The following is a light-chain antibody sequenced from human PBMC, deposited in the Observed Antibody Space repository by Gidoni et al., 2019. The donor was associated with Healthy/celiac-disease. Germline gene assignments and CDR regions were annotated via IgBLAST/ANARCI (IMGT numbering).Light chain of an antibody. CDR2: EVS. V-gene: IGLV2-14*01. Sequence: SALTPPAFVSVSPGQPITISCTGTSSDVGGYNYVSWYQQHPGKAPKLMIYEVSNRPSGVSNRFSGSKSGNTASLTISGLQAEDEADYYCSSYTSSSTLEVFGGGTKLTVL. J-gene: IGLJ3*02. CDR1: SSDVGGYNY. CDR3: SSYTSSSTLEV.